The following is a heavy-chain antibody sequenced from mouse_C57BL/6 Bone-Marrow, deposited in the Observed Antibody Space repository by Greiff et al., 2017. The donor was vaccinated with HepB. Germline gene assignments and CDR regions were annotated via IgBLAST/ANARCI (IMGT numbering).Heavy chain of an antibody. CDR2: ISSGSSTI. CDR1: GFTFSDYG. Sequence: EVNVVESGGGLVKPGGSLKLSCAASGFTFSDYGMHWVRQAPEKGLEWVAYISSGSSTIYYADTVKGRFTISRDNAKNTLFLQMTSLRSEDTAMYYCARGSKGWFAYWGQGTLVTVSA. V-gene: IGHV5-17*01. J-gene: IGHJ3*01. D-gene: IGHD2-5*01. CDR3: ARGSKGWFAY.